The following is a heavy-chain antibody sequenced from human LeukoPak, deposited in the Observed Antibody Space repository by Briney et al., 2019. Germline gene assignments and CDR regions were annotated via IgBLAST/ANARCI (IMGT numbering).Heavy chain of an antibody. J-gene: IGHJ3*02. CDR2: ISWNSGSI. Sequence: PGGSPRLSCAASGFTFDDYAMHWVRQAPGKGLEWVSGISWNSGSIGYADSVKGRFTISRDNAKNSLYLQMNSLRAEDTALYYCAKETDAFDIWGQGTMVTVST. V-gene: IGHV3-9*01. CDR1: GFTFDDYA. CDR3: AKETDAFDI.